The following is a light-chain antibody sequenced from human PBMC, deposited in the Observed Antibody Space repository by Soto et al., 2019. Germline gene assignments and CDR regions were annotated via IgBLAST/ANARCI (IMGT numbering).Light chain of an antibody. J-gene: IGKJ5*01. V-gene: IGKV4-1*01. Sequence: DIVMTQSPDSLAVSLGERATINCKSSQSVLYSSNNKYYLAWYQQKPGQPPKLLIYWASTRESGVPDRFSGSGSGTDFTLTSISLQAEDVAVYYCQQYYSTPLTFGQGTRLEIK. CDR2: WAS. CDR1: QSVLYSSNNKYY. CDR3: QQYYSTPLT.